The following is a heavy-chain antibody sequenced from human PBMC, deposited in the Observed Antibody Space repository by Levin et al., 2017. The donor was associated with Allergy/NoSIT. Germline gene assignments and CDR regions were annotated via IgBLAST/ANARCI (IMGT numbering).Heavy chain of an antibody. D-gene: IGHD3-3*01. CDR3: AREALEWLSRWFDP. CDR1: GGSISSSSYY. J-gene: IGHJ5*02. CDR2: IYYSGST. Sequence: SETLSLTCTVSGGSISSSSYYWGWIRQPPGTGLEWIGSIYYSGSTYYNPSLKSRVTISVDTSKNQFSLKLSSVTAADTAVYYCAREALEWLSRWFDPWGQGTLVTVSS. V-gene: IGHV4-39*01.